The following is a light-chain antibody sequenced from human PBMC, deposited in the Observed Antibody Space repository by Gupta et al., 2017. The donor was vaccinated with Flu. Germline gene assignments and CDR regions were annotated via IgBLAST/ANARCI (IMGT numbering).Light chain of an antibody. J-gene: IGLJ3*02. Sequence: TISCAGSNSNIENEFFSWYQCVPGTAPRLISYENNKRPSGIPDRFSGSKYGTSGNLGITGLQTGDEADYYGATWDSSVPNGLGVFGGGTKLTVL. CDR3: ATWDSSVPNGLGV. CDR1: NSNIENEF. CDR2: ENN. V-gene: IGLV1-51*02.